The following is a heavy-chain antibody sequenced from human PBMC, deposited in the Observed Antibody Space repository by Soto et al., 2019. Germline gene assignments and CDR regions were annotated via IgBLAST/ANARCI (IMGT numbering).Heavy chain of an antibody. J-gene: IGHJ6*02. Sequence: GGSLRLSCAASGFTFSSYAMSWVRQAPGKGLEWVSAISGSGGSTYYADSVKGRFTISRDNSKNTLYLQMNSLRAEDTAVYYCAGGGIVPAAMIYYYYGMDVWGQGTTVTVSS. V-gene: IGHV3-23*01. D-gene: IGHD2-2*01. CDR1: GFTFSSYA. CDR2: ISGSGGST. CDR3: AGGGIVPAAMIYYYYGMDV.